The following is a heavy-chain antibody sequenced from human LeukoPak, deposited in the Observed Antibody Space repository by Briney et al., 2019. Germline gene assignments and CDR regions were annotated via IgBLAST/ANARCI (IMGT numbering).Heavy chain of an antibody. CDR3: GRHDGGSGWPWLGIDY. J-gene: IGHJ4*02. CDR1: GYTFTSYG. CDR2: VSAYNGNT. Sequence: ASVNVSCKASGYTFTSYGISWVRQAPGQGLEWMRWVSAYNGNTNYAQKFQGRVTMTTDTPTSTVYMELRSLRSDDTAVYYCGRHDGGSGWPWLGIDYWGQGTLVTVSS. D-gene: IGHD6-25*01. V-gene: IGHV1-18*01.